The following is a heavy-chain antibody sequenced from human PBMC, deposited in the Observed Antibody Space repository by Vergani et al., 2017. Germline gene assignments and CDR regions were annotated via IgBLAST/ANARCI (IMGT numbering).Heavy chain of an antibody. CDR2: IYTSGST. D-gene: IGHD4/OR15-4a*01. CDR3: ARSRVLSHFDD. V-gene: IGHV4-61*02. CDR1: GGSISSGSYY. J-gene: IGHJ4*02. Sequence: QVQLQESGPGLVKPSETLSLTCTVSGGSISSGSYYWSWIRQPAGKGLEWIGRIYTSGSTNYNPSLKSRFTISVDTSKHQFSLKLSSVTAADTAVYYWARSRVLSHFDDWGQGTLVTVCS.